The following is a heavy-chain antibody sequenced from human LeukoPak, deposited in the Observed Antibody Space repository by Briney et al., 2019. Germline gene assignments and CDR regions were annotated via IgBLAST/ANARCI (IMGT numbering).Heavy chain of an antibody. CDR1: GGSISSSSYY. Sequence: SETLSLTCTVSGGSISSSSYYWSWIRQPPGKGLEWIGEINHSGSTNYNPSLKSRVTISVDTSKNQFSLKLSSVTAADTAVYYCARGPGYSYGYDDYWGQGTLVTVSS. CDR2: INHSGST. V-gene: IGHV4-39*07. J-gene: IGHJ4*02. CDR3: ARGPGYSYGYDDY. D-gene: IGHD5-18*01.